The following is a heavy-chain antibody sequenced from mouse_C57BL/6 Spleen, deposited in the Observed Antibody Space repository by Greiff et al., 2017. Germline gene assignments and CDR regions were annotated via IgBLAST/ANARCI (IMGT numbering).Heavy chain of an antibody. CDR2: ISSGSSTI. Sequence: VQLKESGGGLVKPGGSLKLSCAASGFTFSDYGLHWVRQAPEKGLEWFAYISSGSSTIYYADTVQGRFPISRDNAKNTLFLQMTSLRSEDTAMYYCARGCMVYYAMDAWGQGTSVTVSS. J-gene: IGHJ4*01. CDR1: GFTFSDYG. V-gene: IGHV5-17*01. D-gene: IGHD2-10*02. CDR3: ARGCMVYYAMDA.